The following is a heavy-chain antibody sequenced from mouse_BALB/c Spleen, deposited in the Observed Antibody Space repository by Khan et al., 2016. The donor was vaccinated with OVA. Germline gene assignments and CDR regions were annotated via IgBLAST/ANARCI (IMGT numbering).Heavy chain of an antibody. V-gene: IGHV2-3*01. CDR1: GFSLTSYG. CDR2: IWGDGNT. D-gene: IGHD2-4*01. Sequence: QVQLQQPGPGLVAPSQSLSITCTVSGFSLTSYGVTWVRQPPGKGLEWLGVIWGDGNTNYHSALISRLSISKDNSKRLVFLKLNSLQTDDTATYDCANFDYGYYAVDCWGQGTSVTVSS. CDR3: ANFDYGYYAVDC. J-gene: IGHJ4*01.